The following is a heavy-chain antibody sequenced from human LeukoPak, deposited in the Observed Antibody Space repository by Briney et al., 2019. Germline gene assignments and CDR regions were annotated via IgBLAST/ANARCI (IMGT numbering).Heavy chain of an antibody. J-gene: IGHJ3*02. V-gene: IGHV3-30*18. CDR1: GFTFSSYA. Sequence: PGRSLRLSCAASGFTFSSYAMHWVRQAPGKGLEWVAFISYDGSNKYYADSVKGRFTISRDNSKNTLYLQMNSLRAEDTAVYYCAKDLDYGGNSKSAFDIWGQGTMVTVSS. CDR2: ISYDGSNK. CDR3: AKDLDYGGNSKSAFDI. D-gene: IGHD4-23*01.